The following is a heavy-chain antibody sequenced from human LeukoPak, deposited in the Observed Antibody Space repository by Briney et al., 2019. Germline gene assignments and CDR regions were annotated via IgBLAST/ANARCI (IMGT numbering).Heavy chain of an antibody. CDR1: GGSISSGSYY. J-gene: IGHJ4*02. CDR2: IYTSGST. Sequence: PSETLSLTCAVSGGSISSGSYYWSWIRQPAGKGLEWIGRIYTSGSTNYNPSLKSRVTISIDTSKNQFSLRLTSVTAADTAVYYCARDLCSSTSCHLHFDYWGQGTLVTVSS. D-gene: IGHD2-2*01. CDR3: ARDLCSSTSCHLHFDY. V-gene: IGHV4-61*02.